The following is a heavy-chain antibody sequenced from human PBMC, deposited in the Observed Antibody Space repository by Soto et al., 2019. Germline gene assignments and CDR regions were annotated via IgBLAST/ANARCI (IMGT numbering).Heavy chain of an antibody. CDR3: ARGYCSGGSCYYPRLPHTFDI. D-gene: IGHD2-15*01. V-gene: IGHV1-2*04. CDR2: INPNSGGT. Sequence: GASVKVSCKASGYTFTCYYMHWVRQAPGQGLEWMGWINPNSGGTNYAQKFQGWVTMTRDTSISTAYMELSRLRSDDTAVYYCARGYCSGGSCYYPRLPHTFDIWGQGTMVTVSS. CDR1: GYTFTCYY. J-gene: IGHJ3*02.